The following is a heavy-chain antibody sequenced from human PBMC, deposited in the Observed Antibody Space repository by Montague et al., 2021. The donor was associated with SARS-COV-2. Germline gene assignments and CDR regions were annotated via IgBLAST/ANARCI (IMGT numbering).Heavy chain of an antibody. CDR3: ARDKAEYIVVVPAVPLAYGMDV. CDR2: IYYSGST. Sequence: SETLSLTCTVSGGSISSSSSYYWGWIRQPPGKGLEWIGSIYYSGSTYYNPSLKSRVTISVDTSKNQFSLKLSSVTAADTAVYYCARDKAEYIVVVPAVPLAYGMDVWGQGTTVTVSS. J-gene: IGHJ6*02. V-gene: IGHV4-39*07. D-gene: IGHD2-2*01. CDR1: GGSISSSSSYY.